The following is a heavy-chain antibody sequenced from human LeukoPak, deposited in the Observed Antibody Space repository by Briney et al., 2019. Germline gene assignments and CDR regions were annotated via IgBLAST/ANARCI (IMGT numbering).Heavy chain of an antibody. CDR1: GFTFSSYS. Sequence: PGGSLRLSCAASGFTFSSYSMNWVRQAPGKGLEWVSYISSGSGTIYYADSVKGRFTISRDNAKNSLYLQMNSLRAEDTAVYYCASADLLDTTMINYWGQGTLVTVSS. D-gene: IGHD5-18*01. CDR3: ASADLLDTTMINY. CDR2: ISSGSGTI. J-gene: IGHJ4*02. V-gene: IGHV3-48*01.